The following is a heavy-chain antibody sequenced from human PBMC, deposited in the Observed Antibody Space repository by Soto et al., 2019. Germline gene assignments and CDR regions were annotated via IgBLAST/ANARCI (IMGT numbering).Heavy chain of an antibody. CDR2: IRGSGDYT. V-gene: IGHV3-23*01. D-gene: IGHD2-15*01. J-gene: IGHJ5*02. CDR3: AEDSRSHPQGWFDP. Sequence: EVQLLESGGGLVQPGESLRLSCAASGFTFSSYAMTWVRQAPGKGLEWVSSIRGSGDYTYFAESVKGGFTISRDNSKDTLYLQMSSLRVEDTAIYYCAEDSRSHPQGWFDPWGQGTLVTVSS. CDR1: GFTFSSYA.